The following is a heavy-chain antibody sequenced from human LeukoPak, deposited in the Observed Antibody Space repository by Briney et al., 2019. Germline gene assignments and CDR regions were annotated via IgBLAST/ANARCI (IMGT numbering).Heavy chain of an antibody. CDR1: GYTFSNFG. J-gene: IGHJ4*02. Sequence: ASVRVSCKASGYTFSNFGINWVRQAPGQGLEWMGWISGNNDNPNYGQKFQGRFTVTPDSSTNTAYMELRNLRFDDTAVYYCARDGTSTDDYWGQGPLVTVSS. D-gene: IGHD2-2*01. V-gene: IGHV1-18*01. CDR2: ISGNNDNP. CDR3: ARDGTSTDDY.